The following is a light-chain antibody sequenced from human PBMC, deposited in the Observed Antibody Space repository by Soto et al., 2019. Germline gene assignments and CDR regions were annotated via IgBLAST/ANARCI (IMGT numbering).Light chain of an antibody. J-gene: IGLJ2*01. CDR2: SNN. CDR3: AAWDDSLQGPV. Sequence: QSVLTQPPSASGTPGQRVTISCSGSSSNIGSNTVNWYQQLPGTAPKLLIYSNNQRPSGVPDRFSGSKSGTSASLAISGRQSEEEADYYCAAWDDSLQGPVFGGGTKLTVL. V-gene: IGLV1-44*01. CDR1: SSNIGSNT.